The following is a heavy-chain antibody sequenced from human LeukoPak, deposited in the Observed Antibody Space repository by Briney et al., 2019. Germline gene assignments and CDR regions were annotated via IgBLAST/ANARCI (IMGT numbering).Heavy chain of an antibody. Sequence: PGRSLRLSCAASGFTFSSYAMHWVRQAPGKGLEWVAVISYDGSNKYYADSVKGRFTISRDNSKNTLYLQMNSLRAEDTAVYYCAKDGSDCSSTSCYFDYYGMDVWGQGTTVTVSS. CDR2: ISYDGSNK. CDR3: AKDGSDCSSTSCYFDYYGMDV. V-gene: IGHV3-30-3*01. D-gene: IGHD2-2*01. CDR1: GFTFSSYA. J-gene: IGHJ6*02.